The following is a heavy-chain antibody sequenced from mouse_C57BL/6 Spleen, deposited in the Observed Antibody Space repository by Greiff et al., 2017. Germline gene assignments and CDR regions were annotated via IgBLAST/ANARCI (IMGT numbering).Heavy chain of an antibody. CDR1: GFTFSDYG. J-gene: IGHJ3*01. Sequence: EVQVVESGGGLVKPGGSLKLSCAASGFTFSDYGMHWVRQAPEKGLEWVAYISSGSSTIYYADTVKGRFPISRDTAKNTLFLQMTRLRAEDTARYYCARRGHDSSGAWFAYWGQGTLVTVAA. V-gene: IGHV5-17*01. CDR2: ISSGSSTI. D-gene: IGHD3-2*02. CDR3: ARRGHDSSGAWFAY.